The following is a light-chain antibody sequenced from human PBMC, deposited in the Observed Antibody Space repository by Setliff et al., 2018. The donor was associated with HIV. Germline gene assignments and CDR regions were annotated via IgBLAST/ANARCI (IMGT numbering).Light chain of an antibody. V-gene: IGLV2-11*01. Sequence: QSVLTQPRSVSGSPRQSVTISCTGTSSDVGAYNFVSWYQQHPGKAPKLMIYDVNKRPSGVPDRFSGSKSGNTASLTISGLQAEDEADYYCCSYADSYTSLYVFGTGTKVTVL. CDR2: DVN. J-gene: IGLJ1*01. CDR3: CSYADSYTSLYV. CDR1: SSDVGAYNF.